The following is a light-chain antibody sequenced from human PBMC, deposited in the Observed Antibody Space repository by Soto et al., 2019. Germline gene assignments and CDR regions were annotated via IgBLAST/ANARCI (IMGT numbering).Light chain of an antibody. CDR1: QNINNY. CDR3: QQYENLHT. V-gene: IGKV1-33*01. J-gene: IGKJ5*01. Sequence: DIQMTQSPSSLSASVGDRVTITCQASQNINNYLNWYQQKPGRAPKLLIYDASNLEAGVPSRLRGSGSGTDFTFTISRLQPEDIATYYCQQYENLHTFGQGTRLEIK. CDR2: DAS.